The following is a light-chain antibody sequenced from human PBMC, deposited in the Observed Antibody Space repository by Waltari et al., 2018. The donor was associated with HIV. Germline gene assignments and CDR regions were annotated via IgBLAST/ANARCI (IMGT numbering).Light chain of an antibody. J-gene: IGKJ1*01. V-gene: IGKV3-15*01. CDR1: QSVSSN. Sequence: EIVMTQSPATLSVSPGERASLSCKASQSVSSNLAGYQQRPGQAPRLLIFDTSSRATGIPARFSGTGSWTEFTLTISDLQSEDFAVYYCQQYNNWPPWTFGQGTKVEI. CDR2: DTS. CDR3: QQYNNWPPWT.